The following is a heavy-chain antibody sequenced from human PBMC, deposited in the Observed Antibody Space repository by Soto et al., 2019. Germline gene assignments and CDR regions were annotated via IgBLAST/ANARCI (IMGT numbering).Heavy chain of an antibody. D-gene: IGHD6-6*01. CDR1: GFTFSSYW. Sequence: GGSLRLSCAASGFTFSSYWMHWVRQAPGKGLVWVSRIKSDGSSTTYADSVKGRFTISRDNAKNTLYLQMNSLRAEDTAVYYCAREYSSSLSGYYYGMDVWGQGTTVTVSS. CDR2: IKSDGSST. CDR3: AREYSSSLSGYYYGMDV. V-gene: IGHV3-74*01. J-gene: IGHJ6*02.